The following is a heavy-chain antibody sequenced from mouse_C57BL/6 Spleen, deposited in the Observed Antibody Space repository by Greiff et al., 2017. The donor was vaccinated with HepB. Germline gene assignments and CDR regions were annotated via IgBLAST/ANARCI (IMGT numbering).Heavy chain of an antibody. D-gene: IGHD1-1*01. CDR3: ERIYYYGSSYWYFDV. J-gene: IGHJ1*03. V-gene: IGHV1-39*01. CDR1: GYSFTDYN. CDR2: INPNYGTT. Sequence: QLQESGPELVKPGASVKISCKASGYSFTDYNMNWVKQSNGKSLEWIGVINPNYGTTSYNQKFKGKATLTVDQSSSTAYMQLNSLTSEDSAVYYCERIYYYGSSYWYFDVWGTGTTVTVSS.